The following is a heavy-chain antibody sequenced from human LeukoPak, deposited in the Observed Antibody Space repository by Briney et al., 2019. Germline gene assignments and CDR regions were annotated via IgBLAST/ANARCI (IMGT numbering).Heavy chain of an antibody. CDR1: GFTFSSYA. V-gene: IGHV3-15*01. Sequence: GGSLRLSCAASGFTFSSYAMSWVRQAPGKGLEWVGHIKNKTNGGTTDYAAPVKGRFIISRDDSKNTLYLQMNSLRTEDTAVYYCARGFCSSTNCYQGPFDFWGQGTLVTVSS. D-gene: IGHD2-2*01. CDR3: ARGFCSSTNCYQGPFDF. J-gene: IGHJ4*02. CDR2: IKNKTNGGTT.